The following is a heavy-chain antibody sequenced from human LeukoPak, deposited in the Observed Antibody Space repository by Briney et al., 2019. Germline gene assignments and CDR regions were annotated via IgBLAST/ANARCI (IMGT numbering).Heavy chain of an antibody. D-gene: IGHD6-19*01. V-gene: IGHV1-24*01. CDR2: FDPEDGET. CDR3: ATHKRYGSGWYLPTKPDY. CDR1: GYTLTELS. J-gene: IGHJ4*02. Sequence: ASVKVSCKVSGYTLTELSMHWVRQAPGKGLEWMGGFDPEDGETIYAQKFQGRVTMTEDTSTDTAYMELSSLRSEDTAVYYCATHKRYGSGWYLPTKPDYWGQGTLVTVSS.